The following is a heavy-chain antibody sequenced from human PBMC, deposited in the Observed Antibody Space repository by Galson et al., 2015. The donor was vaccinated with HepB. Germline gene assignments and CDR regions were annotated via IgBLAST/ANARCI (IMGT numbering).Heavy chain of an antibody. V-gene: IGHV1-58*02. Sequence: SVKVSCKASGFTFTSSAMQWVRQARGQRLEWIGWIVVGSGNTNYAQKFQERVTITRDMSTSTAYMELSSLRSEDTAVYYCARAGYCSSTSCQISDWYFDLWGRGTLVTVSS. D-gene: IGHD2-2*01. J-gene: IGHJ2*01. CDR2: IVVGSGNT. CDR3: ARAGYCSSTSCQISDWYFDL. CDR1: GFTFTSSA.